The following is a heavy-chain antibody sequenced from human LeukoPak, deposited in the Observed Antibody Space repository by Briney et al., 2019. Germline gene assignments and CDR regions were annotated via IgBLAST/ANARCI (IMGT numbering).Heavy chain of an antibody. CDR2: ISDTGDST. D-gene: IGHD6-13*01. V-gene: IGHV3-23*01. Sequence: GSLRLSCAASGFTFSSYALSWVRQAPGKGLEWVSGISDTGDSTYYADSVKGRFTISRDNSKNTLHLQMNSLRADDTAVYYCAKDRLGAAAGFFDYWGQGSLVTVSS. CDR1: GFTFSSYA. CDR3: AKDRLGAAAGFFDY. J-gene: IGHJ4*02.